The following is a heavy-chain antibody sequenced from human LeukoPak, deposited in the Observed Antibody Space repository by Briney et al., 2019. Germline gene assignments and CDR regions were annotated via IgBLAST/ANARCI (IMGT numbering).Heavy chain of an antibody. D-gene: IGHD3-22*01. Sequence: SETLSLTCAVYGGSFSGYYWSWIRQPPGKGLEWIGEINHSGSTNYNPSLKSRVTMSVDTSKNQFSLKLSSVTAADTAVYYCARELEDYYDSSGYYYRIYYFDYWGQGTLVTVSS. J-gene: IGHJ4*02. CDR3: ARELEDYYDSSGYYYRIYYFDY. V-gene: IGHV4-34*01. CDR2: INHSGST. CDR1: GGSFSGYY.